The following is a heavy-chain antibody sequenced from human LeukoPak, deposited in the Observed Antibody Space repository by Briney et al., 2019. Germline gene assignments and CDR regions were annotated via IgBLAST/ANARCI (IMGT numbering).Heavy chain of an antibody. D-gene: IGHD7-27*01. V-gene: IGHV1-18*04. J-gene: IGHJ6*04. CDR2: ISAYNGNT. CDR1: GYSFTSNG. Sequence: ASVKVSCKASGYSFTSNGISWVRQPPAQGLEWMGWISAYNGNTDYEQKLQGRVTMTRDTSTSTAYMELRSLRPDDTAVYYCARDPFTGDSYYYGMDVWGKGTTVTVSS. CDR3: ARDPFTGDSYYYGMDV.